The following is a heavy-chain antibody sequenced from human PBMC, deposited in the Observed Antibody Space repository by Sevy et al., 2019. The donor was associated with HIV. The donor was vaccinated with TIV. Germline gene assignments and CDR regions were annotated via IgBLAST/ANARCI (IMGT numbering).Heavy chain of an antibody. Sequence: SETLSLTCTVSGGSISSSSYYWGWIRQPPGKGLEWIGSIYYSGSTSYNPFLKSRVTISVDTSKNQFSLKLSSVTAADTAVYYCARQVIAPLDIVATITYYYYGMDVWGQGTTVTVSS. V-gene: IGHV4-39*01. D-gene: IGHD5-12*01. CDR2: IYYSGST. J-gene: IGHJ6*02. CDR3: ARQVIAPLDIVATITYYYYGMDV. CDR1: GGSISSSSYY.